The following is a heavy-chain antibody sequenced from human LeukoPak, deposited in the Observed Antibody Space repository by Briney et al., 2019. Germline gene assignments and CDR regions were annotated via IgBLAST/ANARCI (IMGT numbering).Heavy chain of an antibody. CDR2: IYYSGST. Sequence: SETLSLTCTVSGGSVSGGSYYWSWIRQPPGKGLEWIGYIYYSGSTNYNPSLKSRVTISVDTSKNQFSLKLSSVTAADTAVYYCARDSGDTAMVTFDYWGQGTLVTVSS. D-gene: IGHD5-18*01. CDR1: GGSVSGGSYY. V-gene: IGHV4-61*01. CDR3: ARDSGDTAMVTFDY. J-gene: IGHJ4*02.